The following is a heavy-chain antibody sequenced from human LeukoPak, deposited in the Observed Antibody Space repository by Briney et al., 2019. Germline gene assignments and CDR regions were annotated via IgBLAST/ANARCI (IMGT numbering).Heavy chain of an antibody. CDR1: GFTFSSYA. D-gene: IGHD3-10*01. J-gene: IGHJ4*02. V-gene: IGHV3-23*01. CDR2: ISGSGGST. Sequence: GGSLRLSCAAPGFTFSSYAMSWVRQAPGKGLEWVSAISGSGGSTYYADSVKGRFTISRDNSKNTLYLQMNSLRAGDTAVYYFAEDPGARGPLYYFDYWGQGTLVTVSS. CDR3: AEDPGARGPLYYFDY.